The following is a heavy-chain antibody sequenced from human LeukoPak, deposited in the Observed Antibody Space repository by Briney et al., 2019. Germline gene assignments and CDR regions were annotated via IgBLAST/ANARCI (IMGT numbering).Heavy chain of an antibody. CDR1: GFTFSSSA. CDR3: ARDRPTAVVTPH. V-gene: IGHV3-23*01. Sequence: GGSLRLSCAASGFTFSSSAMAWVRHAPGKGLEWVSTISYSGSGTYYADSVKGRFTISRDNSKNTLYLQMNSLRAEDTAVYYCARDRPTAVVTPHWGQGTLVTVSS. D-gene: IGHD4-23*01. CDR2: ISYSGSGT. J-gene: IGHJ4*02.